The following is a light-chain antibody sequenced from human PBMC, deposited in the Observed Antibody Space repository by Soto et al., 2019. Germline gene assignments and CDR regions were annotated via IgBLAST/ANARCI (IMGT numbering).Light chain of an antibody. J-gene: IGLJ1*01. V-gene: IGLV2-23*01. CDR3: CSYAGSSTYV. CDR2: EGS. CDR1: SRVVGSYNL. Sequence: QSVLTQPASVSGSPGQSITISCTGTSRVVGSYNLVSWYQQHPGKAPKLMIYEGSKRPSGVSNRFSGSKSGNTASLTISGLQAEDEADYYCCSYAGSSTYVFGTWTKVTVL.